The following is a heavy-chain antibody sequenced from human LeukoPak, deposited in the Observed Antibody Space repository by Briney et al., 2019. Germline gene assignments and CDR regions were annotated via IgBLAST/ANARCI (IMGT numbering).Heavy chain of an antibody. CDR3: ARDGGYCSRTSCPASRMDV. Sequence: GGSLRLSCAASGFTFSSYGMHWVRQAPGKGLEWVAVIWIDGSNKYCADSVKGRFTISRDNSKNTLDLQMNSLRAEDTAVYYCARDGGYCSRTSCPASRMDVWGKGTTVTVSS. CDR2: IWIDGSNK. D-gene: IGHD2-2*03. J-gene: IGHJ6*03. V-gene: IGHV3-33*01. CDR1: GFTFSSYG.